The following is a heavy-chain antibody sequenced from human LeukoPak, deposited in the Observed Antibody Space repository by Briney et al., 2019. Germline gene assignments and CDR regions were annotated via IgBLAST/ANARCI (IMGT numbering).Heavy chain of an antibody. CDR3: AKDYGPPITILTGWYNWFDP. Sequence: PGGSLRLSCAASGFTFSSYAMSWVRQAPGKGLEWVSAISGSGGSTYYADSVKGRFTISRDNSKNTLYPQMNSLRAEDTAVYYCAKDYGPPITILTGWYNWFDPWGQGTLVTVSS. D-gene: IGHD3-9*01. J-gene: IGHJ5*02. V-gene: IGHV3-23*01. CDR2: ISGSGGST. CDR1: GFTFSSYA.